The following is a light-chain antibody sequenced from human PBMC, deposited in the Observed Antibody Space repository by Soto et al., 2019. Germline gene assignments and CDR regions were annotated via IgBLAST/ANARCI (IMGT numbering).Light chain of an antibody. CDR3: CSYAGSSTLYV. CDR1: SSDVGSYNL. V-gene: IGLV2-23*02. Sequence: QSVLTQPASVSGSPGQSITTSCTGTSSDVGSYNLVSWYQQHPGKAPKLMIYEVSKRPSGVSNRFSGSKSGNTASLTISGLQAEDEADYYCCSYAGSSTLYVFGNGTKVTV. CDR2: EVS. J-gene: IGLJ1*01.